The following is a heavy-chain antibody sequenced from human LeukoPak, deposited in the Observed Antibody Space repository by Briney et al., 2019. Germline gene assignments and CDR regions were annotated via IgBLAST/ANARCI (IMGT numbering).Heavy chain of an antibody. Sequence: GASVKVSCKASGYTFTSYGISWVRQAPGQGLEWMGWISAYNGNTNYAQKPQGRVTMTTDTSTSTAYMELRSLRSDDTAVYYCARESSGWYSGNNWFDPWGQGTLVTVSS. CDR1: GYTFTSYG. J-gene: IGHJ5*02. D-gene: IGHD6-19*01. CDR2: ISAYNGNT. CDR3: ARESSGWYSGNNWFDP. V-gene: IGHV1-18*01.